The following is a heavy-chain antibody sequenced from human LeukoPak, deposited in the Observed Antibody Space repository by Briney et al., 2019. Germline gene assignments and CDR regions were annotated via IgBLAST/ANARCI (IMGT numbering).Heavy chain of an antibody. Sequence: PSETLSLTCTVSGGSISSYYWSWIRQPPGKGLEWIGYIYYSGSTNYNPSLKSRVTISVDTSKNQFSLKLSSVTAADTAVYYCAGLIAVAGTFDYWGQGTLVTVSS. CDR3: AGLIAVAGTFDY. D-gene: IGHD6-19*01. CDR2: IYYSGST. J-gene: IGHJ4*02. CDR1: GGSISSYY. V-gene: IGHV4-59*01.